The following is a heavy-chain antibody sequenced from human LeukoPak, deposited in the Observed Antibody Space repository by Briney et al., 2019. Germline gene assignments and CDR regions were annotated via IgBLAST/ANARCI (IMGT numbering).Heavy chain of an antibody. V-gene: IGHV1-2*02. D-gene: IGHD3-10*01. CDR1: GYTFTGYY. Sequence: WASVKVSCKASGYTFTGYYMHWVRQAPGRGLEWMGWINPNSGGTNYAQKFQGRVTMTRDTSISTAYMELSRLRSDDTAVYYCARLRVDYYGSGSYTDYWGQGTLVTVSS. CDR2: INPNSGGT. J-gene: IGHJ4*02. CDR3: ARLRVDYYGSGSYTDY.